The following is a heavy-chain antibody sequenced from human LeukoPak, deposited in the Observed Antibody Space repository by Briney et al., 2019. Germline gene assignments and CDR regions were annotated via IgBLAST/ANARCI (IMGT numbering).Heavy chain of an antibody. D-gene: IGHD1-26*01. Sequence: ASVKVSCKASGYTFTGYYMHWVRQAPGQGLEWMGWINPNSGGTNYAQKFQGRVTMTRDTSISTAYMELSRLRSDDTAVYCCARDQRELKSFLPWGQGTLVTVSS. CDR1: GYTFTGYY. J-gene: IGHJ5*02. CDR2: INPNSGGT. CDR3: ARDQRELKSFLP. V-gene: IGHV1-2*02.